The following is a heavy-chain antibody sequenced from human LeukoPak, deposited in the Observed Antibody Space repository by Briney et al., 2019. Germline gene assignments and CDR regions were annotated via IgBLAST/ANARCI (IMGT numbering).Heavy chain of an antibody. V-gene: IGHV3-30*02. CDR1: GFSFSNCG. CDR3: AKDLII. J-gene: IGHJ4*02. D-gene: IGHD2-8*01. Sequence: GGSLRLSCAASGFSFSNCGMHWVRQAPGKGLEWVAFIRNDGSNRYYADSVKGRFTISRDNSKNTLYLQMNSLRVEDTAVYYCAKDLIIWGQGTLVTVSS. CDR2: IRNDGSNR.